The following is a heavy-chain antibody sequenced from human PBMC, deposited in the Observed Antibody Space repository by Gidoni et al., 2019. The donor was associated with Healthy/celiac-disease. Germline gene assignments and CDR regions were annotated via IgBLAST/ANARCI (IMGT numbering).Heavy chain of an antibody. J-gene: IGHJ3*02. V-gene: IGHV3-33*01. Sequence: QVQLVESGGGVVQPGRSLRLACAASGFTFSSYGMHWVRQAPGKGLEWVAVIWYDGSNKYYADSVKGRFTISRDNSKNTLYLQMNSLRAEDTAVYYCARDPGGKQLVAAFDIWGQGTMVTVSS. D-gene: IGHD6-6*01. CDR2: IWYDGSNK. CDR1: GFTFSSYG. CDR3: ARDPGGKQLVAAFDI.